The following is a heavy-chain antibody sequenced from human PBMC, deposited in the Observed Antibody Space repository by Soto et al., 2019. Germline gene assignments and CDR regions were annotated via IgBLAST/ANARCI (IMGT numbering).Heavy chain of an antibody. CDR3: ARGNSGYSYRYGMDV. CDR2: IYYSGST. D-gene: IGHD5-18*01. V-gene: IGHV4-31*03. J-gene: IGHJ6*02. CDR1: GGSISSGGYY. Sequence: SETLSLTCTVSGGSISSGGYYWSWIRQHPGKGLEWIGYIYYSGSTYYNPSLKSRVTISVDTPKNQFSLKLSSVTAADTAVYYCARGNSGYSYRYGMDVWGQGTTVTVSS.